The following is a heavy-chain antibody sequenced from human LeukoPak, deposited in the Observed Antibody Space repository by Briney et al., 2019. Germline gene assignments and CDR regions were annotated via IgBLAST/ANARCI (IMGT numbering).Heavy chain of an antibody. J-gene: IGHJ3*02. V-gene: IGHV4-59*08. Sequence: SETLSLACTVSGGSISSYYWSWIRQPPGKGLEWIGYIYYSGSANYNPSLKSRVTISVDTSKNQFSLKLSSVTAADTAVYYCARQHDSSGYLDAFDIWGQGTMVTVSS. CDR2: IYYSGSA. D-gene: IGHD3-22*01. CDR1: GGSISSYY. CDR3: ARQHDSSGYLDAFDI.